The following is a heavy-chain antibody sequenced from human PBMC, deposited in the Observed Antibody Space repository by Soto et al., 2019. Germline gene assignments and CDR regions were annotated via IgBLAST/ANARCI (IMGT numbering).Heavy chain of an antibody. CDR1: GFTFSSYA. Sequence: EVQLLQSGGGLVQPGGSLRLSCAASGFTFSSYAMNWVRQAPGKGLEWVSTISGSGTNTYHADSVEGRFTISRDNSRNTLYLQMNRLRAEDTAIYYCAKQVLRETSEDYWGHVVEAVDSWGRGTLVTVFS. CDR3: AKQVLRETSEDYWGHVVEAVDS. J-gene: IGHJ4*02. V-gene: IGHV3-23*01. CDR2: ISGSGTNT. D-gene: IGHD2-2*01.